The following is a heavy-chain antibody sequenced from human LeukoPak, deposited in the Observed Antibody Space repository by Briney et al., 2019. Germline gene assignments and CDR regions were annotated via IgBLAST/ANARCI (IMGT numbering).Heavy chain of an antibody. CDR2: IYPGDSDA. CDR3: ARRRDLYSGSYYPFDY. Sequence: GESLKISCKGSGYSFTSYWIGWVRQMPGKGLKWMENIYPGDSDARYSPSFQGQVTISADKSISTAYLQWSSLKASDTAMYYCARRRDLYSGSYYPFDYWGQGTLVTVSS. D-gene: IGHD1-26*01. CDR1: GYSFTSYW. J-gene: IGHJ4*02. V-gene: IGHV5-51*01.